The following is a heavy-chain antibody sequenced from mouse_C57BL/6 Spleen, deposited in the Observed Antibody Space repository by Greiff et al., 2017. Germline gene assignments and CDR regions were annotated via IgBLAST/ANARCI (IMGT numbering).Heavy chain of an antibody. D-gene: IGHD2-4*01. CDR2: IHPNSGST. V-gene: IGHV1-64*01. J-gene: IGHJ2*01. CDR1: GYTFTSYW. Sequence: QVQLQQPGAELVKPGASVKLSCKASGYTFTSYWMHWVKQRPGQGLEWIGLIHPNSGSTNYNEKFKSKATLTVDQSSRTAYMQLSSLTSDDSAVSYCARDGIYYDYVFGSWGQGSTLSFSS. CDR3: ARDGIYYDYVFGS.